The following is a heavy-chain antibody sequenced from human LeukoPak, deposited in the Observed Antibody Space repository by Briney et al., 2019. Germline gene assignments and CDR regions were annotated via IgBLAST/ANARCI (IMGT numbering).Heavy chain of an antibody. CDR2: ISSSGSTI. Sequence: GGSLRLSCAASGFTFSSYEMNWDRQAPGKGLEWVSYISSSGSTIYYADSVKGRFTISRDNAKNSLYLQMNSLRAEDTAVYYCARTYPDYDFWSGYYRGAYYFDYWGQGTLVTVSS. D-gene: IGHD3-3*01. CDR3: ARTYPDYDFWSGYYRGAYYFDY. V-gene: IGHV3-48*03. CDR1: GFTFSSYE. J-gene: IGHJ4*02.